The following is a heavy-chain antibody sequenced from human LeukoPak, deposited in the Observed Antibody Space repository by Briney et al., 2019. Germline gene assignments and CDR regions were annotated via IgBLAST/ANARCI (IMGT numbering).Heavy chain of an antibody. CDR2: IYIGDNT. CDR1: GFTVSSNY. V-gene: IGHV3-53*01. Sequence: PGGSLRLSCAASGFTVSSNYMSWVRQAPGKGLEWVSVIYIGDNTWYADSVRGRFTISRDNAKNTLYLQMDGLRVEDTAVYYCEKGYADYGADAFDIWGQGTMVTVSP. D-gene: IGHD4/OR15-4a*01. CDR3: EKGYADYGADAFDI. J-gene: IGHJ3*02.